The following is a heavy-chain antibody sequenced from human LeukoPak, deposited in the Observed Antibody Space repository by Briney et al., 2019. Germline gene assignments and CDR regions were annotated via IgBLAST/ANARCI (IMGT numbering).Heavy chain of an antibody. J-gene: IGHJ4*02. V-gene: IGHV3-30*18. D-gene: IGHD1-1*01. Sequence: GVSLRLSCAASGFTFSSYGMHWVRQAPGKGLEWVAVISYDGSNKYYADSVKGRFTISRDNSKNTLYLQMNSLRAEDTAVYYCAKDPTGGDYWGQGTLVTVSS. CDR1: GFTFSSYG. CDR2: ISYDGSNK. CDR3: AKDPTGGDY.